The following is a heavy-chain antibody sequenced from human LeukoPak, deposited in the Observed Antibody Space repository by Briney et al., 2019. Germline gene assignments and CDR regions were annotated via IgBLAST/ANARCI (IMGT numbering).Heavy chain of an antibody. CDR2: INPNSGGT. Sequence: ASVKVSCKASGGTFISYTISWVRQAPGQGLEWMGRINPNSGGTNYAQKFQGRVTMTRDTPISTAYMELSRLRSDDTAVYYCARDRASKYGGYADYWGQGTLVTVSS. CDR3: ARDRASKYGGYADY. CDR1: GGTFISYT. J-gene: IGHJ4*02. V-gene: IGHV1-2*06. D-gene: IGHD5-12*01.